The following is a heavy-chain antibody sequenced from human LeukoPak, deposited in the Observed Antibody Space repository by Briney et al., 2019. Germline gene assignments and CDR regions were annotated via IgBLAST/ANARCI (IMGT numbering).Heavy chain of an antibody. CDR1: GYTFTGYY. Sequence: ASVKVSCKASGYTFTGYYIHWVRQAPGQGLEWMGWINPSTGNPTYAQGFTGRFVFSLDTSVSTAYLQISSLKAEDTALYYCARAYQRLGELSLPDYWGQGTLVTVSS. CDR3: ARAYQRLGELSLPDY. CDR2: INPSTGNP. V-gene: IGHV7-4-1*02. J-gene: IGHJ4*02. D-gene: IGHD3-16*02.